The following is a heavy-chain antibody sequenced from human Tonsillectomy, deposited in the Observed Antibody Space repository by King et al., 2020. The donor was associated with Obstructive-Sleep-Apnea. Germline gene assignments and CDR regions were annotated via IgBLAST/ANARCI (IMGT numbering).Heavy chain of an antibody. CDR2: IYYSGST. CDR1: GGSISTYY. Sequence: VQLQESGPGLVKPSETLSLTCTVSGGSISTYYWNWIRQPPGKGLEWIGYIYYSGSTNYNPSLKSRVTISVDTSKNQFSLKLTSVTAADTAVYYCARAPYGSGIIDWLDPWGQGTLVTVSS. D-gene: IGHD3-10*01. V-gene: IGHV4-59*01. J-gene: IGHJ5*02. CDR3: ARAPYGSGIIDWLDP.